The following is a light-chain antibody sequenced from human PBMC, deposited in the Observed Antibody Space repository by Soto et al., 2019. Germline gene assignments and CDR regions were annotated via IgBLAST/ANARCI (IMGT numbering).Light chain of an antibody. CDR1: QSVDSAF. CDR2: GAS. V-gene: IGKV3-20*01. CDR3: QQYASSLT. Sequence: EIVLTQSPGSLSLSLGERATLSCRASQSVDSAFFAWYQPKPGQPPRLLMYGASRRATGIPDRFSGSGSGSDFTLTISRLEPEDFAVYYCQQYASSLTFGQGTKVEI. J-gene: IGKJ1*01.